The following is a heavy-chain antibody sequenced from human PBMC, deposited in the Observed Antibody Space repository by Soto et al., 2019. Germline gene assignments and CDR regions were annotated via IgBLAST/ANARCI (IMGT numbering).Heavy chain of an antibody. Sequence: GGSLRLSCAASGFTFTDYALSWVRQAPGKGLEWVATISGIGGSTYLADSVKGRLSISRDNSKNTVSLLMNSLRAEDTAVYFCARGSSGYISSWYYFDYWGRGTLVTSPQ. J-gene: IGHJ4*02. D-gene: IGHD6-13*01. CDR2: ISGIGGST. V-gene: IGHV3-23*01. CDR3: ARGSSGYISSWYYFDY. CDR1: GFTFTDYA.